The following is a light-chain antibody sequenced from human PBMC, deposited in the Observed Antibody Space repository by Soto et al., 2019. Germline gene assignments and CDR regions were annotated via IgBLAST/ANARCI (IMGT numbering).Light chain of an antibody. Sequence: DIQMTQSPSTLSASVGDRVTITCRASQSISSWLAWYQQKPGKAPKLLIYDASSLESGVPSRLSGSGSGTEFTLTISSLQPDDFATYYCQQYNSYSVKFGQGTKVDIK. J-gene: IGKJ1*01. CDR3: QQYNSYSVK. CDR2: DAS. V-gene: IGKV1-5*01. CDR1: QSISSW.